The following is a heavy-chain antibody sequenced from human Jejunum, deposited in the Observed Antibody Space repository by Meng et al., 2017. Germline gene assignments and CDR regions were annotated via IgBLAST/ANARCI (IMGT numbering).Heavy chain of an antibody. CDR3: AKDWWELLFAF. CDR1: GFTFSSYA. V-gene: IGHV3-23*04. Sequence: GQPVGFGGGLVQPGGSLRLSCAASGFTFSSYAMSWVRQAPGKGLEWVSGISGSGGNTYYADSVKGRFTISRDNSKNTLYLQMNSLRAEDTAVYYCAKDWWELLFAFWGQGTLVTVSS. D-gene: IGHD1-26*01. CDR2: ISGSGGNT. J-gene: IGHJ4*02.